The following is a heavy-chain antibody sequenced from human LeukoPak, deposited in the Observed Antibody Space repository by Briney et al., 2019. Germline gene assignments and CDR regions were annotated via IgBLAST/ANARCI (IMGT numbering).Heavy chain of an antibody. CDR2: ISSSGTI. D-gene: IGHD5-18*01. CDR3: AREGYDAFDY. CDR1: GFTFSSYE. V-gene: IGHV3-48*03. J-gene: IGHJ4*02. Sequence: PGGSLRLSCAASGFTFSSYEMNWVRQAPGKGLDWVSYISSSGTIYYADPVKGRFTISRDNAKNSLYLQMNSLRAEDTAVYYCAREGYDAFDYRGQGILVTVS.